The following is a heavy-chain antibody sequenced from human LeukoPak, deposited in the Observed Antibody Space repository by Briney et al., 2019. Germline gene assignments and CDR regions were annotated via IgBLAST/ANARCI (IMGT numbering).Heavy chain of an antibody. V-gene: IGHV1-24*01. CDR3: ATPTGYAQVDAFDI. J-gene: IGHJ3*02. CDR1: GYTLTELS. Sequence: GASVKVSCKVSGYTLTELSMHWVRQAPGKGLEWMGGFDPEDGETIYAQKFQGRVTMTEDTSTDTAYMELSSLRSEDTAVYYCATPTGYAQVDAFDIWGQGTMVTVSS. D-gene: IGHD3-9*01. CDR2: FDPEDGET.